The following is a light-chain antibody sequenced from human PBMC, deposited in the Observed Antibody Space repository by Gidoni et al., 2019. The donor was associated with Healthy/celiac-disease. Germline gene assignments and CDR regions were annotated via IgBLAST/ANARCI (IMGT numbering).Light chain of an antibody. V-gene: IGKV3-20*01. J-gene: IGKJ4*01. Sequence: IVLTQSPDTLSLSPGERATLSCRASQSISSSYLAWYQQKPGQAPRLLIYGASSGATGIPDRFSGTGSGTDFTLTISRLEPEDFAVYYCQQYGSSPLTFGGGTKVEIK. CDR3: QQYGSSPLT. CDR1: QSISSSY. CDR2: GAS.